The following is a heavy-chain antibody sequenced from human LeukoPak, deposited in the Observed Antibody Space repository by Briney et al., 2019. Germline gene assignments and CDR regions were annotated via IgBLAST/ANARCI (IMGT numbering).Heavy chain of an antibody. D-gene: IGHD3-10*01. CDR1: GFTFSSYS. CDR3: NSVKGRFTNSRDNAKNSLYLQMNSLRAEDTAVYYRARDVDVYGAVTQIVYYYYYGMDV. V-gene: IGHV3-21*01. J-gene: IGHJ6*02. CDR2: ISSSSSYI. Sequence: GGSLRLSCAAAGFTFSSYSMNWVRQAPGKGLEWVSSISSSSSYIYYADSEDRRSIFSRDNAKNSLFQQMNIMRSDTAADYYPNSVKGRFTNSRDNAKNSLYLQMNSLRAEDTAVYYRARDVDVYGAVTQIVYYYYYGMDVWGQGTTVTVSS.